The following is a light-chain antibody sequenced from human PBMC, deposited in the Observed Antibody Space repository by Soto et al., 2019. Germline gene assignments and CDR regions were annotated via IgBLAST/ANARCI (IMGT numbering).Light chain of an antibody. CDR2: DVS. CDR3: NSQRSSGTRV. CDR1: SRDVGGYKH. J-gene: IGLJ1*01. V-gene: IGLV2-14*03. Sequence: QSALTQPASGSGSPGQSITISCTGTSRDVGGYKHVSWYQHHPGKAPKLMIYDVSNRPSGVSNRFSGSKSGYTASLTISGLQSEDEADYYCNSQRSSGTRVFGNGTKLTVL.